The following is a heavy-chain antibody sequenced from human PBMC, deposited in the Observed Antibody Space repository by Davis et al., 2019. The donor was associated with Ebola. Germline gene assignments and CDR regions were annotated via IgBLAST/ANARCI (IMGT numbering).Heavy chain of an antibody. CDR1: GFAFDQYA. J-gene: IGHJ3*02. D-gene: IGHD7-27*01. V-gene: IGHV3-30*02. Sequence: GESLKISCAASGFAFDQYAMHWVRQAPGKGLEWVGFIRSDGRGIKYYSDSVKGRFTISRDNAKNSLYLQMNSLRAEDMALYYCAKGNWGTAFDIWGQGTMVTVSS. CDR2: IRSDGRGIK. CDR3: AKGNWGTAFDI.